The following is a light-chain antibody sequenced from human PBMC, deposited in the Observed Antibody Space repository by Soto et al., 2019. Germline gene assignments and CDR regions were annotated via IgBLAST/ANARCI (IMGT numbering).Light chain of an antibody. Sequence: EIQMTQSPSTLSASVGDRVIITCRASQSISNHLNWYQQKPGKAPKLLIYKASRLESGAPSRFSGSGSGTDFTLTISSLQPEDFATYYCQQYNSYPITLGQGTRLEI. V-gene: IGKV1-5*03. CDR2: KAS. CDR3: QQYNSYPIT. CDR1: QSISNH. J-gene: IGKJ5*01.